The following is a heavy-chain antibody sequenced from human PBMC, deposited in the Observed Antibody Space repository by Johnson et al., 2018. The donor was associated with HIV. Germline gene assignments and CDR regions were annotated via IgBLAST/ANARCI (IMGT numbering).Heavy chain of an antibody. CDR1: GFTFSSYA. CDR3: ARGFHRGGAFDI. D-gene: IGHD1-14*01. CDR2: ISYDGSNK. J-gene: IGHJ3*02. V-gene: IGHV3-30-3*01. Sequence: VQLVESGGGVVQPGRSLRLSCAASGFTFSSYAMHLVRQAPGKGLEWVAVISYDGSNKYYADSVKGRFTISRDNSKNTLYLQMNSLRAEDTAVYYCARGFHRGGAFDIWGQGTMVTVSS.